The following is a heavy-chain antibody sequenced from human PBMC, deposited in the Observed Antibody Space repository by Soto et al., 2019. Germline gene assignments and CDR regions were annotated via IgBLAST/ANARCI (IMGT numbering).Heavy chain of an antibody. CDR3: ATLAPSYCTNGVCQVETPNFDY. CDR2: INHSGST. V-gene: IGHV4-34*01. D-gene: IGHD2-8*01. J-gene: IGHJ4*02. Sequence: QVQLQQWGAGLLKPSETLYLTCAVYGGAFSGYYWSWIRQPPGKGLEWIGGINHSGSTNYNPSLKSRVIISVDTSKNQFSLKLSSVTAADTAVYYCATLAPSYCTNGVCQVETPNFDYWGQGTLVTVSS. CDR1: GGAFSGYY.